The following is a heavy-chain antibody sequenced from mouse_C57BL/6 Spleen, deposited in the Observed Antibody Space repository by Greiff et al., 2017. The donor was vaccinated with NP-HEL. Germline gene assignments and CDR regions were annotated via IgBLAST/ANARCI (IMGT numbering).Heavy chain of an antibody. D-gene: IGHD1-1*01. Sequence: QVQLQQSGAELVKPGASVKISCKASGYAFSSYWMNWVKQRPGKGLEWIGQIYPGDGDTNYNGKFKGKATLTAGKSSSTAYMQLSSLTSEDSAVYFCARYYYGRGEYYFDYWGQGTTLTVSS. CDR2: IYPGDGDT. V-gene: IGHV1-80*01. J-gene: IGHJ2*01. CDR3: ARYYYGRGEYYFDY. CDR1: GYAFSSYW.